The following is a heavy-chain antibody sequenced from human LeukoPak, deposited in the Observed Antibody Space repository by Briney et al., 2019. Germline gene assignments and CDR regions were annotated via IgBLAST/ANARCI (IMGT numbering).Heavy chain of an antibody. J-gene: IGHJ3*01. D-gene: IGHD3-22*01. V-gene: IGHV5-51*01. CDR2: IYPDDSDI. CDR3: ARPNITSYYDSRGYDAFDV. Sequence: HGESLKISCKGSGYIFTHNWIGWVRQMPGKGLEWMGIIYPDDSDIRYSPSFQGQVTISADKSVRTAYLQWSSLKASDTAMYYCARPNITSYYDSRGYDAFDVWGQGTMVTVSS. CDR1: GYIFTHNW.